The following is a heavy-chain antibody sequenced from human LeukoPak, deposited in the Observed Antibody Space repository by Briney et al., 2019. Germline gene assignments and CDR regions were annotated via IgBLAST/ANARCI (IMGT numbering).Heavy chain of an antibody. CDR1: GFTFSSYS. CDR3: ARDLISRPGYGDYDDY. V-gene: IGHV3-48*04. CDR2: ISSSSSTI. Sequence: GGSLRLSCAASGFTFSSYSMNWVRQAPGKGLEWVSYISSSSSTIYYADSVKGRFTISRDNAKNSLYLQMNSLRAEDTAVYYCARDLISRPGYGDYDDYWGQGTLVTVSS. D-gene: IGHD4-17*01. J-gene: IGHJ4*02.